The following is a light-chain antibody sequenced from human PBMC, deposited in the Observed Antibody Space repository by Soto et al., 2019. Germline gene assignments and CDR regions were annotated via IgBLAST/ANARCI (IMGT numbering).Light chain of an antibody. CDR1: QTVLSNSNNKNY. Sequence: DIVMTQSPDSLTVSLGERAIINCRSSQTVLSNSNNKNYLAWYQQKPGQPPKLLIYWASTRQSGVPDRFSGSGSGTDFTLTISSLQAEDVAVYFCQQYYNTPLTFGGGTKVDIK. V-gene: IGKV4-1*01. CDR3: QQYYNTPLT. CDR2: WAS. J-gene: IGKJ4*01.